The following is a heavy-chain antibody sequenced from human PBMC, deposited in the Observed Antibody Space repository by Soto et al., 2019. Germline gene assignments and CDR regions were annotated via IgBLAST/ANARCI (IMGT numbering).Heavy chain of an antibody. CDR3: ARDVRVAARYYYGMDV. CDR2: ISSSSSYI. J-gene: IGHJ6*02. CDR1: GFTFSSYS. V-gene: IGHV3-21*01. D-gene: IGHD6-19*01. Sequence: GGSLRLSCVASGFTFSSYSMNWVRQAPGKGLEWVSSISSSSSYIYYADSVKGRFTISRDNAKNSLYLQMNSLRAEDTAVYYCARDVRVAARYYYGMDVWGQGTTVTVSS.